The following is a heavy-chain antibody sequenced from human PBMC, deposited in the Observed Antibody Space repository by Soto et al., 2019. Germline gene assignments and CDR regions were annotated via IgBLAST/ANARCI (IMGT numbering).Heavy chain of an antibody. J-gene: IGHJ4*02. CDR2: IIPLFRTS. CDR1: GGTFSSYA. Sequence: QVPLVQSGAEVKKPGSSVKVSCKASGGTFSSYAISWVRQAPGQGLEWMGGIIPLFRTSNYAHKFQGRVTVTADESTSTVYLELRSLRSDDTAAYYCARVDGGNIDYWGQGTLVTISS. V-gene: IGHV1-69*01. CDR3: ARVDGGNIDY. D-gene: IGHD3-16*01.